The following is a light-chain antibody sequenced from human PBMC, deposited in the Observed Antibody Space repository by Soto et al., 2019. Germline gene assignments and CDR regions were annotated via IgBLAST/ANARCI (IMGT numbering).Light chain of an antibody. CDR1: QSVSSN. V-gene: IGKV3-15*01. CDR2: GAS. J-gene: IGKJ1*01. Sequence: EIVMTQSPATLSVSPGERATLSCRASQSVSSNLDWYQQKPGQAPRLLIYGASTRATGIPARFSGSWSGTEFTITISSLQSEDFAVDYCHQYNNWWKFGQGNEVEIK. CDR3: HQYNNWWK.